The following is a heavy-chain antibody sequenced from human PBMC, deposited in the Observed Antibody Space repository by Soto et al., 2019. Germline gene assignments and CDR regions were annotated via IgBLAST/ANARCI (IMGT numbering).Heavy chain of an antibody. CDR1: GGSISSGGYY. D-gene: IGHD5-12*01. Sequence: SETLSLTCTVSGGSISSGGYYWSWIRQHPGKGLEWIGYIYYSGSTYYNPSLKSRVTISVDTSKNQFSLKLSSVTAADTAVYYCARGGYSGYDLDYWGQGTLVTV. J-gene: IGHJ4*02. CDR3: ARGGYSGYDLDY. V-gene: IGHV4-31*03. CDR2: IYYSGST.